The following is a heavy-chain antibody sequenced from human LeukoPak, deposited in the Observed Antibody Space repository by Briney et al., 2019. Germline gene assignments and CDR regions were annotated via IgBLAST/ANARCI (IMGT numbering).Heavy chain of an antibody. Sequence: ASVRASCKASGYTFTGYYMHWVRQAPGQGLEWMGWINPNSGGTNYAQKFQGRVTMTRDTSISTAYMELSRLRSDDTAVYYCARDDYDSSGYYYEKDAFDIWGQGTMVTVSS. V-gene: IGHV1-2*02. CDR3: ARDDYDSSGYYYEKDAFDI. D-gene: IGHD3-22*01. CDR1: GYTFTGYY. CDR2: INPNSGGT. J-gene: IGHJ3*02.